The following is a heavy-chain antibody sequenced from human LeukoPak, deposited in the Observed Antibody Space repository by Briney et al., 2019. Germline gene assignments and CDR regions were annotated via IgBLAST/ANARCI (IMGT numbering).Heavy chain of an antibody. CDR1: GFTFSSYA. J-gene: IGHJ4*02. CDR3: VRRRIVVVVAATRQYYFDY. V-gene: IGHV3-23*01. Sequence: GGSLRLSCAASGFTFSSYAMSWVRQAPGKGLEWVSAISGSGGSTYYADSVKGRFTISRDSSKNTLYLQMSSLRAEDTAVYYCVRRRIVVVVAATRQYYFDYWGQGTLVTVSS. CDR2: ISGSGGST. D-gene: IGHD2-15*01.